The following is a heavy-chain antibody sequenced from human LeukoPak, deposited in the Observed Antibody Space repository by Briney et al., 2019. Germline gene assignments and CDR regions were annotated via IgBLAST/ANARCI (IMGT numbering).Heavy chain of an antibody. D-gene: IGHD3-10*01. V-gene: IGHV3-21*01. Sequence: PGGSLRLSCAGSGFTFSSYSMNWVRQAPGKGLEWVSSISSSSSYIYYADSVKGRFTISRDNAKNSLYLQMNSLRAEDTAVYYCARDLTPYANLISYYYGSGIDYWGQGTLVTVSS. CDR2: ISSSSSYI. J-gene: IGHJ4*02. CDR1: GFTFSSYS. CDR3: ARDLTPYANLISYYYGSGIDY.